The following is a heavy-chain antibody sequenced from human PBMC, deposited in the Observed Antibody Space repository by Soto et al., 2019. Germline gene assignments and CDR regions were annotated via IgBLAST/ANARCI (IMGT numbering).Heavy chain of an antibody. CDR1: NGAFSVYY. V-gene: IGHV4-34*02. J-gene: IGHJ3*02. CDR3: ARDATRRGACDI. Sequence: QVQLQQWGAGLLKPSETLSLTCAVYNGAFSVYYWAWIRQPPGKGVEWIGEINQAGSTNYKPALKSRVTIPLDTSRNQFSLKLRSVTAADAVVYYCARDATRRGACDIWGQGTMVTVSS. CDR2: INQAGST. D-gene: IGHD2-15*01.